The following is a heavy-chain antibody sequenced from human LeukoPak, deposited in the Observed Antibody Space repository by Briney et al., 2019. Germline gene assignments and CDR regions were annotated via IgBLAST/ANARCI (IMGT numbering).Heavy chain of an antibody. CDR3: ARDYYDILTGYYRLDY. J-gene: IGHJ4*02. CDR2: IYYSGST. D-gene: IGHD3-9*01. Sequence: SETLSLTCTVSGGSISSITYYWGWIRQPPGKGLEWIANIYYSGSTYYNPSLKSRVTISVDTLKNQLSLNLTSVTAADTAVYYCARDYYDILTGYYRLDYWGQGTLVTVSS. CDR1: GGSISSITYY. V-gene: IGHV4-39*07.